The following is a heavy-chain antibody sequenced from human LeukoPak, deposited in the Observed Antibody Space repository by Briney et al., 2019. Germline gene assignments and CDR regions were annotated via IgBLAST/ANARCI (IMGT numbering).Heavy chain of an antibody. CDR1: GGSFSGYY. D-gene: IGHD3-16*02. V-gene: IGHV4-34*01. CDR3: ARVGMITFGGVIAYYYHYYMDV. Sequence: KPSETLSLTCAVYGGSFSGYYWSWIRQPPGKGLEWIGEINHSGSTNYNPSLKSRVTISVDTSKNQFSLKLSSVTAADTAVYYCARVGMITFGGVIAYYYHYYMDVWGKGTTVTVSS. CDR2: INHSGST. J-gene: IGHJ6*03.